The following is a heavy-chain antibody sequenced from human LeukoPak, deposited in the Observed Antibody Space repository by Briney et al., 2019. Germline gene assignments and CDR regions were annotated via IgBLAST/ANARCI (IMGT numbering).Heavy chain of an antibody. V-gene: IGHV3-7*01. Sequence: GGSLRLSCAASGFTFSDYWMNRVRQAPGRGLEWVASIKQDGSEKYYVDSVKGRFTISRDNAKNSLYLQMNSLRAEDTAVYYCARARGVSTGYRPIDYWGQGTLVTVSS. CDR3: ARARGVSTGYRPIDY. CDR2: IKQDGSEK. D-gene: IGHD3-22*01. CDR1: GFTFSDYW. J-gene: IGHJ4*02.